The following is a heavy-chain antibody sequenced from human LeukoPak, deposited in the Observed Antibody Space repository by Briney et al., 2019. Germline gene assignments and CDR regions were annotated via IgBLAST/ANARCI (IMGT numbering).Heavy chain of an antibody. CDR2: ISSSGSTI. CDR1: GFTFSDYY. J-gene: IGHJ3*01. Sequence: GGSLRLSCAASGFTFSDYYMSWIRQAPGKGLEWVSYISSSGSTIYYADSVKGRFAISRDNAKNSLYLQMNSLRAEDTAVYYCARCLGRSTSCYTAAFDVWGQGTMVTVSS. CDR3: ARCLGRSTSCYTAAFDV. V-gene: IGHV3-11*04. D-gene: IGHD2-2*02.